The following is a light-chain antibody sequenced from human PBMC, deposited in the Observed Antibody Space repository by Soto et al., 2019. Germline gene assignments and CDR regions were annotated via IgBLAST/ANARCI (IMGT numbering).Light chain of an antibody. CDR2: GAS. Sequence: DIQMTQSPSSLSASVGDRVTITCRASHGIGNDLGWYQEKPGKAPKRLISGASSLQRGVPSRFSGSGSGTEFTLTISGLQPEDFVTYYCLQHNSYPYTFGQGTKLEIK. J-gene: IGKJ2*01. V-gene: IGKV1-17*01. CDR1: HGIGND. CDR3: LQHNSYPYT.